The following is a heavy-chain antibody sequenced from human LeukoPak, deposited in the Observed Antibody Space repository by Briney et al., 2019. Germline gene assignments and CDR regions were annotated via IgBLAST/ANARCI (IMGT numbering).Heavy chain of an antibody. CDR1: GFTFSSYS. Sequence: GGSLRLSCAASGFTFSSYSMNWVRQAPGKGLEWVSSISSSSSYIYYADSVKGRFTISGDNAKNSLYLQMNSLRAEDTAVYYCARDLDSSGWYSAFDIWGQGTMVTVSS. V-gene: IGHV3-21*01. CDR3: ARDLDSSGWYSAFDI. J-gene: IGHJ3*02. CDR2: ISSSSSYI. D-gene: IGHD6-19*01.